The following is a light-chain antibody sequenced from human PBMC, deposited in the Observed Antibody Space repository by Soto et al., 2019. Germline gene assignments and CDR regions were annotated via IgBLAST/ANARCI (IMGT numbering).Light chain of an antibody. J-gene: IGLJ1*01. CDR1: SSDIGGYNF. Sequence: QSVLTQPASVSGSPGQSITISCTGTSSDIGGYNFVSWYHQHPGKAPKLMIYEVSNRPSGVSDRFSGSKSGNTASLTISGLQAEDEADYYCSSFRSATTILGTATKVTV. V-gene: IGLV2-14*01. CDR2: EVS. CDR3: SSFRSATTI.